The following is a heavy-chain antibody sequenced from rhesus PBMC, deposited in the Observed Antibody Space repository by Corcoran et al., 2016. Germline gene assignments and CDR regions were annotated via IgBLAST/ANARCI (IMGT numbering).Heavy chain of an antibody. CDR3: ARDLEAAGPTSVDWYFDI. CDR1: GGSISGGYG. CDR2: IYSSSGNT. D-gene: IGHD6-13*01. Sequence: QVQLQESGPGLLKPSETLSLTCAVSGGSISGGYGWGWIRQSPGKGLEWLGSIYSSSGNTYYNPSLNSRATISTDTSKNQVSLKLSSVTAADTAVYYCARDLEAAGPTSVDWYFDIWGPGTPITISS. J-gene: IGHJ2*01. V-gene: IGHV4S7*01.